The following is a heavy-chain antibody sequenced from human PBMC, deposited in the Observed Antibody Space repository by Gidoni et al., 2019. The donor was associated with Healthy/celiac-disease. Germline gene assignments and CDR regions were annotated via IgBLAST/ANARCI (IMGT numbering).Heavy chain of an antibody. V-gene: IGHV3-21*01. J-gene: IGHJ4*02. D-gene: IGHD3-10*01. CDR1: GFTFSCYS. Sequence: EVQLVESGGGLVKPGGFLRLSCAASGFTFSCYSMNWVRQAPGKGLEWVSSISSSGSTIYYADSVKGRFTISRDNAKNSLYLQMNSLRAEDTAVYYCAREPITMVRGVIGYFDYWGQGTLVTVSS. CDR2: ISSSGSTI. CDR3: AREPITMVRGVIGYFDY.